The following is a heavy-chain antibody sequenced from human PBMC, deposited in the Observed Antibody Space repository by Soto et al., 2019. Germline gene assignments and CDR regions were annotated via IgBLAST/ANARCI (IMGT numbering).Heavy chain of an antibody. V-gene: IGHV4-30-4*02. Sequence: PSETLSLNCTVPACSIGPGDYYWCGIRLPPGKGLEWIGYIYYSGSTYYNPSLKSRVTISVDTSKNQFSLKLSSVTAAVTAVYYCARANLGYYGSGSYYFDIWGQGTRVT. D-gene: IGHD3-10*01. CDR3: ARANLGYYGSGSYYFDI. J-gene: IGHJ3*02. CDR1: ACSIGPGDYY. CDR2: IYYSGST.